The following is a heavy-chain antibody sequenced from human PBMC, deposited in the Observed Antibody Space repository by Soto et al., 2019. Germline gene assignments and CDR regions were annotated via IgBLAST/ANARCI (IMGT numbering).Heavy chain of an antibody. V-gene: IGHV4-4*02. J-gene: IGHJ4*02. CDR2: THHSGST. CDR1: GGSISSSNW. Sequence: PSETLSLTCTVSGGSISSSNWWNWVRQPPGKGLEWIGETHHSGSTYYNPSLKSRVTISVDTSKNQFSLKLSSVTAADTAVYYCARELRGVTTGVWGQGTLVTVSS. CDR3: ARELRGVTTGV. D-gene: IGHD4-17*01.